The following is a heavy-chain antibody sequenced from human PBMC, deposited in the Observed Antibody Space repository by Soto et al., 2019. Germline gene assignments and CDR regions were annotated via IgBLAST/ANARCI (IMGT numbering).Heavy chain of an antibody. CDR1: GFTFKDCA. J-gene: IGHJ3*01. CDR3: AKEKGTGRAPNGAYDV. D-gene: IGHD2-8*02. V-gene: IGHV3-30-3*02. CDR2: IFNDAGNE. Sequence: QVQLVESGGDVVQPGRSLRLSCAASGFTFKDCAMHWVRQAPGKGLEWVSIIFNDAGNEYYTESVKGRFTISRDNSKNTLYLQMNSLRDEDTAVYYCAKEKGTGRAPNGAYDVWGRVTRVTVSS.